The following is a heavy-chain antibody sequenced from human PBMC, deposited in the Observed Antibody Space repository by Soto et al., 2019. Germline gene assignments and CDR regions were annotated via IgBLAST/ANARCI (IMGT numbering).Heavy chain of an antibody. CDR2: IGGSGYST. CDR1: GFTFSTYT. CDR3: ARAVTTLTYFGMDV. J-gene: IGHJ6*02. D-gene: IGHD4-4*01. V-gene: IGHV3-23*01. Sequence: PGGSLRLSCAASGFTFSTYTMSWVRQAPGKGLEWVSAIGGSGYSTDYADSVKGRLTISRDNAKNSLYLQLNSLRAEDTAVYYCARAVTTLTYFGMDVWGQGTTVTVSS.